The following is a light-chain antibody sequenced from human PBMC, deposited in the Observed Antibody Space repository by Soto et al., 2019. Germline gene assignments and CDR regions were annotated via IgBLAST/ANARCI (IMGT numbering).Light chain of an antibody. CDR3: QQSYSGPLT. CDR1: QSISSY. Sequence: DIQMTQSPSSLSASVGDGVTITCRASQSISSYLNWYQQKPGKAPKVLIYAASSLQSGVPSRFSGIGSGTDFTLSISSLQPEDFATYYCQQSYSGPLTFGGGTKVDIK. V-gene: IGKV1-39*01. CDR2: AAS. J-gene: IGKJ4*01.